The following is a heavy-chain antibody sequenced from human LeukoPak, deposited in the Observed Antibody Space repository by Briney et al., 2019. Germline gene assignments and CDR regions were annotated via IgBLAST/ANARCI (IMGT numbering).Heavy chain of an antibody. D-gene: IGHD2-2*01. V-gene: IGHV3-15*01. CDR2: IKRKTDGGAR. Sequence: GGSLRLSCAASGFTFSNAWMSWVRQAPGKGLEWVGRIKRKTDGGARDYAAPVKGRFTISRDDSKNTLYLQMNNLKTEDTAVYYCTTAPEYQLDYWGQGTLVTVSS. CDR3: TTAPEYQLDY. J-gene: IGHJ4*02. CDR1: GFTFSNAW.